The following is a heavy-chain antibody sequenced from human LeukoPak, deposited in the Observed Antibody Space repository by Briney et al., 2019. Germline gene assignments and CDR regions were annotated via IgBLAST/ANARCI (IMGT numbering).Heavy chain of an antibody. CDR3: ARDGRGYTYGNDF. V-gene: IGHV3-7*03. Sequence: GGSLRLSCAASGFTFSTYWMSWVRQAPGKGLEWMASIKQDGSEKYYVDSVKGRFTISRDNAKKSLFLQMNSLRAEDTAVYYCARDGRGYTYGNDFWGQGTLVTVSS. D-gene: IGHD5-18*01. CDR1: GFTFSTYW. J-gene: IGHJ4*02. CDR2: IKQDGSEK.